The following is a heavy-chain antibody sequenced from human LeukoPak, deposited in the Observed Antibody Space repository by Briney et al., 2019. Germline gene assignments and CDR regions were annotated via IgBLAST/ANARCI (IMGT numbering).Heavy chain of an antibody. CDR1: GYTFTSYG. CDR3: ARDAGSITIFGVVRPVDY. J-gene: IGHJ4*02. V-gene: IGHV1-18*01. D-gene: IGHD3-3*01. CDR2: ISAYNGNT. Sequence: GASVKVSCKASGYTFTSYGISWVRHAPGQGLEWMGWISAYNGNTNYAQKLQGRVTMTTDTSTSTAYMELRSLRSDDTAVYYCARDAGSITIFGVVRPVDYWGQGTLVTVSS.